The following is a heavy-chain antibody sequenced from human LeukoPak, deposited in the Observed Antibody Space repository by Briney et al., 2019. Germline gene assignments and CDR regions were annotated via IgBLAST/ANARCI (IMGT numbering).Heavy chain of an antibody. CDR1: GFTFSSYG. Sequence: GGSLRLSCAASGFTFSSYGMHWVRQAPGKGLEWVAFIRYDGSNKYYADSVKGRFTISRDNSKNTLYLQMNSLRAEDTAVYYCAKDRDGSGSKDYWGQGTLVTVSS. J-gene: IGHJ4*02. CDR2: IRYDGSNK. CDR3: AKDRDGSGSKDY. V-gene: IGHV3-30*02. D-gene: IGHD3-10*01.